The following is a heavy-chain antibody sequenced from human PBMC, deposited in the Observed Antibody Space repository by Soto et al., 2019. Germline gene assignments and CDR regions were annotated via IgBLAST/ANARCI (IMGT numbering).Heavy chain of an antibody. J-gene: IGHJ4*02. CDR1: GGSISSSSYY. D-gene: IGHD5-12*01. Sequence: SETLSLTCTVSGGSISSSSYYWGWIRQPPGKGLEWIGSIYYSGSTYYNPSLKSRVTISVDTSKNQFSLKLSSVTAADTAVYSYAGYSGYDRFSDYWGQGTLVTVSS. V-gene: IGHV4-39*01. CDR3: AGYSGYDRFSDY. CDR2: IYYSGST.